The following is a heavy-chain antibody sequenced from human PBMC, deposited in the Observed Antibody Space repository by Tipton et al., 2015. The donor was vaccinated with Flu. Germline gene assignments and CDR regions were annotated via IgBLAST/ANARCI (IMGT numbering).Heavy chain of an antibody. CDR2: IYHSGTT. Sequence: TLSLTCAVSGYSIGNGYYWGWIRQAPGKGLEWIASIYHSGTTYYNPSLKSRVTISLDTSKNQFSLKLSSVTAADTAVYYCASISPYSDSRGYPFDNWGQGTLVTVSS. D-gene: IGHD3-22*01. CDR1: GYSIGNGYY. V-gene: IGHV4-38-2*01. J-gene: IGHJ4*02. CDR3: ASISPYSDSRGYPFDN.